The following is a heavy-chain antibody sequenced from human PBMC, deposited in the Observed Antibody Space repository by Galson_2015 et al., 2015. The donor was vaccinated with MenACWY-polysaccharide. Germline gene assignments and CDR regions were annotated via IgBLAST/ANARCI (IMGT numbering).Heavy chain of an antibody. D-gene: IGHD3-22*01. CDR2: INSDGSSK. J-gene: IGHJ4*02. Sequence: SLRLSCAASGFTFSSYWMHWVRQAPGKGLVWVSRINSDGSSKSYADSVKGRFTISRDNAKNTLYLQMNSLRVEDTAVYYCTTDISYYDSSGYYYYFDYWGQGTLVTVSS. CDR1: GFTFSSYW. CDR3: TTDISYYDSSGYYYYFDY. V-gene: IGHV3-74*01.